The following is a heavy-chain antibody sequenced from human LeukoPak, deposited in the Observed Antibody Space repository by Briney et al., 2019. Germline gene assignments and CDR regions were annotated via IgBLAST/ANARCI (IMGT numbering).Heavy chain of an antibody. J-gene: IGHJ4*02. V-gene: IGHV4-34*01. Sequence: PSETLSLTCAVYGGSFSGYYWSWIRQPPGKGLEWIWEINHSGSTNYNPSLKSRVTISVDTSKNQFSLKLSSVTAADAAVYYCARLEMATITALDYWGQGTLVTVSS. CDR1: GGSFSGYY. CDR3: ARLEMATITALDY. D-gene: IGHD5-24*01. CDR2: INHSGST.